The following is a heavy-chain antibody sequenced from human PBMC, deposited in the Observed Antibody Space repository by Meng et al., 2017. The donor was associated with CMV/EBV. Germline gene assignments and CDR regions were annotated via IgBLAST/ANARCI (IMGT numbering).Heavy chain of an antibody. CDR2: IYHSGST. V-gene: IGHV4-38-2*02. Sequence: GSLRLSCTVSGYSISSGYYWGWIRQPPGKGLEWIGSIYHSGSTYYNPSPKSRVTISVDTSKNQLSLKLSSVTAADTAVYYCARDQLTGMDVWGQGTTVTVSS. CDR3: ARDQLTGMDV. CDR1: GYSISSGYY. D-gene: IGHD2-2*01. J-gene: IGHJ6*02.